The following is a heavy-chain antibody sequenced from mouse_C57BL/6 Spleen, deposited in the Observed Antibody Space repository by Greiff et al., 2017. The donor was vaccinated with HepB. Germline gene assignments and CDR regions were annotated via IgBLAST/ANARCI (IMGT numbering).Heavy chain of an antibody. CDR1: GFNIKNTY. CDR3: ARYYYGSSSSSGFAY. CDR2: IDPANGNT. Sequence: VQLQQSVAELVRPGASVKLSCTASGFNIKNTYMHWVKQRPEQGLEWIGRIDPANGNTKYAPKFQGKATITADTSSNTAYLQLGSLTSEDTAIYYCARYYYGSSSSSGFAYWGQGTLVTVSA. J-gene: IGHJ3*01. V-gene: IGHV14-3*01. D-gene: IGHD1-1*01.